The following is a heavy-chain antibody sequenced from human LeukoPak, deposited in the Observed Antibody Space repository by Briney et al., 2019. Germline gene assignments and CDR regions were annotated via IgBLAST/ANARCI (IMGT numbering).Heavy chain of an antibody. V-gene: IGHV4-4*07. J-gene: IGHJ5*02. CDR3: ARGRDHSNSEKEDWFDP. Sequence: SETLSLTCAVSGGSISSYYWNWIRHPAGKGLEWIGRMYMSGITDYNPSLKSRVTMSVDTSKNQFPLKLTSLTAADTAVYYCARGRDHSNSEKEDWFDPWGQGTLVTVSS. CDR1: GGSISSYY. D-gene: IGHD4-11*01. CDR2: MYMSGIT.